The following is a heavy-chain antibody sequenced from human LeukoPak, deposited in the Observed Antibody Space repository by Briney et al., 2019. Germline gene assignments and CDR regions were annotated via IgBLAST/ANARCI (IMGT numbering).Heavy chain of an antibody. Sequence: KPSETLSLTCTVSGGSISSGSYYWSWIRQPAGKGLEWIGRIYTSGSTNYNPSLKSRVTISVDTSKNQFSLKLSSVTAADTAVYYCARDRNGVDYWGQGTLVTVSS. CDR1: GGSISSGSYY. CDR2: IYTSGST. D-gene: IGHD1-14*01. CDR3: ARDRNGVDY. V-gene: IGHV4-61*02. J-gene: IGHJ4*02.